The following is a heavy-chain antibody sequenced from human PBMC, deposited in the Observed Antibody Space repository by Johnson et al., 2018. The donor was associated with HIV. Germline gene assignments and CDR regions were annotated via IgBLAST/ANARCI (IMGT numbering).Heavy chain of an antibody. CDR3: TRRRDLDAFDI. CDR1: GFTFSNYW. J-gene: IGHJ3*02. V-gene: IGHV3-30*12. Sequence: QVQLMESGGGVVQPGRSLRLSCAASGFTFSNYWMSWVRQAPGKGLEWVAVISYDGSNKYYADSVKGRFTISRDNSKNTLYLQMNSLKTEDTAVYYCTRRRDLDAFDIWGQGTMVTVSS. CDR2: ISYDGSNK.